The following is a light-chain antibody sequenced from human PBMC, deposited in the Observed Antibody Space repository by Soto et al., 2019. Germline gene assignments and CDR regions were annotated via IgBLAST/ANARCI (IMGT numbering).Light chain of an antibody. Sequence: DIPMTQSPSTLSASVGDRVTITCRASQSISTWLAWYQQKPGKGPKLLIYAASTLQSGVPSRFSGSGSGTDFTLTISSLQPEDVATYYCQNYNSAPLTFGGGTKVEIK. CDR1: QSISTW. CDR2: AAS. CDR3: QNYNSAPLT. V-gene: IGKV1-27*01. J-gene: IGKJ4*01.